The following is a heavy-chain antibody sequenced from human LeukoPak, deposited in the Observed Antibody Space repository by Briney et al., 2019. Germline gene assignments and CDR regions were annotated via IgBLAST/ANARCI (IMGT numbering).Heavy chain of an antibody. V-gene: IGHV4-34*01. CDR3: ARGRGGIFGVVIMRYYYYYYMDV. CDR2: INHSGST. Sequence: KPSETLSLTCAVYGGSFSGYYWSWIRQPPGKGLEWIGEINHSGSTNYNPSLKSRVTISVDTSKNQFSLKLSSVTAADTAVYYCARGRGGIFGVVIMRYYYYYYMDVWGKGTTVTVSS. CDR1: GGSFSGYY. D-gene: IGHD3-3*02. J-gene: IGHJ6*03.